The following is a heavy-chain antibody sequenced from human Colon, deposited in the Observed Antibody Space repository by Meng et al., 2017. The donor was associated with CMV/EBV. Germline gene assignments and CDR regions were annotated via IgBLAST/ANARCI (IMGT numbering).Heavy chain of an antibody. CDR3: AVGAFSANSRAVDY. J-gene: IGHJ4*02. V-gene: IGHV3-20*04. CDR1: GFTFENYG. Sequence: GGSLRLSCAASGFTFENYGMSWVRRAPGKGLELVSGINWNGDSTAYADSVKGRFTISRDNAKNSVYLELNSLRAEDTAVYYCAVGAFSANSRAVDYWGQGTLVTVSS. D-gene: IGHD1-26*01. CDR2: INWNGDST.